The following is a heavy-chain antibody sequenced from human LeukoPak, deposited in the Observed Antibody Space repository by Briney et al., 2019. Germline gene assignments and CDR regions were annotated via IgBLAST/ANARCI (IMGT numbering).Heavy chain of an antibody. CDR1: GGSISSSSYY. D-gene: IGHD1-26*01. CDR3: ARESRQWDRSVS. CDR2: IYYSGST. J-gene: IGHJ5*02. Sequence: SETLSLTCTVSGGSISSSSYYWGWIRQPPGKGLEWIGSIYYSGSTYYNPSLKSRVTISVDTSKNQFSLKLSSVTAADTAVYYCARESRQWDRSVSWGQGTLVTVSS. V-gene: IGHV4-39*07.